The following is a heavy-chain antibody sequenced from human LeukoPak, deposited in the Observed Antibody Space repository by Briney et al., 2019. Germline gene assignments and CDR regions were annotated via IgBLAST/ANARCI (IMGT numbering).Heavy chain of an antibody. CDR1: GFTFSNYS. CDR2: ISKDGGNNK. J-gene: IGHJ4*02. D-gene: IGHD6-13*01. V-gene: IGHV3-30*18. Sequence: PGRSLRLSCAASGFTFSNYSMHWVRQAPGKGLEWVAVISKDGGNNKYHTDSVKGRFTISRDNSMNTLYLQMNSLRAEDTAVYYCAKVGIGSRDGYFDYWGQGTLVTVSS. CDR3: AKVGIGSRDGYFDY.